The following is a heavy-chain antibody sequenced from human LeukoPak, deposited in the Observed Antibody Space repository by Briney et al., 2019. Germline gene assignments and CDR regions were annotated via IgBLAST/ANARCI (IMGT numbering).Heavy chain of an antibody. D-gene: IGHD3-22*01. J-gene: IGHJ4*02. CDR3: ARDSSGAFDY. Sequence: ASVKVSCKASGGTFSSYAISWVRQAPGQGLEWMGWVNAGNGNTKYSQKFQGRVTITRDTSASTAYMELSSLRSEDTAVYYCARDSSGAFDYWGQGTLVTVSS. CDR2: VNAGNGNT. V-gene: IGHV1-3*01. CDR1: GGTFSSYA.